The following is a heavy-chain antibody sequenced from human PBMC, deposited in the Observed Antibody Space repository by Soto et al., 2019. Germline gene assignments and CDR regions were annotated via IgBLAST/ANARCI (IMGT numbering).Heavy chain of an antibody. CDR1: EFTFSNYA. CDR2: ISYDGSAK. Sequence: QVQLVESGGGVVQPGRSLRLSCAASEFTFSNYAMHWVRQTPGKGLEWVAVISYDGSAKNYPDSVKGRFTISRDNSKNTLYLQMSSLRAEDTAVYYCAIDQGMSGKYFDLWGRGTLVTVSS. D-gene: IGHD6-25*01. CDR3: AIDQGMSGKYFDL. V-gene: IGHV3-30-3*01. J-gene: IGHJ2*01.